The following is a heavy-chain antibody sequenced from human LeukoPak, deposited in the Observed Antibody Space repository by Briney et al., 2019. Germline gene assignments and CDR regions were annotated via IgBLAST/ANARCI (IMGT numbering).Heavy chain of an antibody. D-gene: IGHD3-9*01. CDR3: ARAGSYYDILTGSNWFDP. V-gene: IGHV4-4*07. CDR2: IYTSGST. J-gene: IGHJ5*02. Sequence: SETLSLTCTVSGGSISSYYWSWIRQPAGKGLEWIGRIYTSGSTNYNPSLKSRVTMSVDRSKNQFSLKLSSVTAADTAVYYCARAGSYYDILTGSNWFDPWGQGTLVTVSS. CDR1: GGSISSYY.